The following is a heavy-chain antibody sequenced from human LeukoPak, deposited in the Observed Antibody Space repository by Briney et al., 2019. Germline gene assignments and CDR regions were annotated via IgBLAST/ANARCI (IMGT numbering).Heavy chain of an antibody. CDR2: ITTSSATM. CDR1: GFTFSDYS. CDR3: AKDISIQLWALAAFDI. J-gene: IGHJ3*02. D-gene: IGHD5-18*01. Sequence: GGSLRLSCAASGFTFSDYSRNWVRQAPGKGLEGMSYITTSSATMHYADSVKGRFTISRDNAKNSLYLQMNSLRAEDTALYYCAKDISIQLWALAAFDIWGQGTMVTVSS. V-gene: IGHV3-48*04.